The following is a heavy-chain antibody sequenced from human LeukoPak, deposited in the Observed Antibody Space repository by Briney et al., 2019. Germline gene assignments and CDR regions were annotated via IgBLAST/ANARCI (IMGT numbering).Heavy chain of an antibody. CDR2: IYTSGST. CDR1: GGSICSGSYY. J-gene: IGHJ3*02. V-gene: IGHV4-61*02. CDR3: ARDRHSIRFLEWLTPFDI. Sequence: SQTLSLTCTVSGGSICSGSYYWSWIRQPAGKGLEWIGRIYTSGSTNYNPSLKSRVTISVDTSKNQFSLKLSSVTAADTAVYYCARDRHSIRFLEWLTPFDIWGQGTMVTVSS. D-gene: IGHD3-3*01.